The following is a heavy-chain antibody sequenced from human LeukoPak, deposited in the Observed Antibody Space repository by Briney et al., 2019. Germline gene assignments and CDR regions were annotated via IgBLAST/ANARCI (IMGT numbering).Heavy chain of an antibody. J-gene: IGHJ3*02. CDR3: ARGISGSYEDDAFDI. CDR1: GGSISSGSYY. CDR2: IYTSGST. D-gene: IGHD1-26*01. Sequence: SETLSLTCTVSGGSISSGSYYWSWIRQPAGKGLEWIGRIYTSGSTNYNPSLKSRVTISVDTSKNQFSLKLSSVTAADTAVYYCARGISGSYEDDAFDIWGQGTMVTVSS. V-gene: IGHV4-61*02.